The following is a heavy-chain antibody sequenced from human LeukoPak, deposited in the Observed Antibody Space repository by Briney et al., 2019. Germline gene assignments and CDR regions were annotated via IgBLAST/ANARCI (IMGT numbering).Heavy chain of an antibody. V-gene: IGHV1-2*02. CDR1: GYTFTGYY. J-gene: IGHJ6*03. D-gene: IGHD5-18*01. Sequence: ASVKVSCKASGYTFTGYYMHWVRQAPGQGLEWMGWINPNSGGTNYARKFQGRVTMTRDTSISTAYMELSRLRSEDTAVYYCAREDTAMVTGYYYMDVWGKGTTVTVSS. CDR2: INPNSGGT. CDR3: AREDTAMVTGYYYMDV.